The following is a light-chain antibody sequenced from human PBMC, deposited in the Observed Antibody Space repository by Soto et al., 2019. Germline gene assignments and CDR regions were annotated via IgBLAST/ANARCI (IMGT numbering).Light chain of an antibody. V-gene: IGLV2-23*02. CDR3: FSYAGSSIWV. Sequence: QSALTXPASVSGSPGQXXTXXXSXXXXXIGSYNNVAWYQQHPGKAPRVMIFGVTKRPSGISDRFFGSKSGSTASLTISGLQAEDEADYFCFSYAGSSIWVFGGGTKVTVL. CDR1: XXXIGSYNN. J-gene: IGLJ3*02. CDR2: GVT.